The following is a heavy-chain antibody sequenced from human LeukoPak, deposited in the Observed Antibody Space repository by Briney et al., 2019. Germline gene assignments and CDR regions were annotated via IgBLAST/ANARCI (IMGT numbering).Heavy chain of an antibody. Sequence: RTSETLSLTCTVSGGSISSYYWSWIRQPPGKGLEWIGYIYYSGSTNYNPSLKSRVTISVDTSKNQFSLKLSSVTAADTAVYYCARETIENWFDPWGQGTLVTVSS. J-gene: IGHJ5*02. CDR2: IYYSGST. D-gene: IGHD1-1*01. V-gene: IGHV4-59*01. CDR3: ARETIENWFDP. CDR1: GGSISSYY.